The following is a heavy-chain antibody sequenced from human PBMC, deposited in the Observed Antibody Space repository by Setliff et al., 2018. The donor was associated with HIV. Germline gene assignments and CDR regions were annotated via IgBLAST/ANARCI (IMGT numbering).Heavy chain of an antibody. Sequence: SETLSLTCVVSGYSISSGYYWGWIRQPPGKGLEWIGSIYHSGSTYYNPSLKSRVTISVDTSKNQFSLKLSSVTAADTAVYYCARGRTDAFDIWGQGTLVTVSS. V-gene: IGHV4-38-2*01. CDR1: GYSISSGYY. CDR3: ARGRTDAFDI. J-gene: IGHJ3*02. CDR2: IYHSGST.